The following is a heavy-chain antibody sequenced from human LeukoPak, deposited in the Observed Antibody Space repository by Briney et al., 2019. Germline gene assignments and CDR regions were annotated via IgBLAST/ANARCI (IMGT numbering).Heavy chain of an antibody. CDR1: GFTFSSYA. J-gene: IGHJ4*02. Sequence: GGSLRLSCSASGFTFSSYAMHWVRQAPGKGLEYDSAISSNGGSTYYADSVKGRFTISRDNSKNTLYLQMSSLRAEDTAVYYCVKDLLSYYGSGFDYWGQGTLVTVSS. V-gene: IGHV3-64D*06. CDR3: VKDLLSYYGSGFDY. D-gene: IGHD3-10*01. CDR2: ISSNGGST.